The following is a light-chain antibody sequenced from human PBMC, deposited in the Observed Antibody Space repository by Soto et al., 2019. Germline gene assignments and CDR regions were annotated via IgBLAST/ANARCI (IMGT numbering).Light chain of an antibody. CDR3: QQRSNWPLT. J-gene: IGKJ4*01. Sequence: EIVLTQSPATLSLSPGERATLSCRASQSISRYLAWYQQKPGQAPRLLIYDTSNRATGVPARFSGFGSGADFTLTITSLEPEDFAVYYCQQRSNWPLTFGGGTKVEIK. V-gene: IGKV3-11*01. CDR2: DTS. CDR1: QSISRY.